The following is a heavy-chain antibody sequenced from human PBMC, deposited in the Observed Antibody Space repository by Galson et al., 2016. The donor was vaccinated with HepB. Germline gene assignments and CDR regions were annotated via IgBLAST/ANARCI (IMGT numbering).Heavy chain of an antibody. V-gene: IGHV1-3*01. D-gene: IGHD2-2*01. CDR3: ARGGYCISTSCYHPIDY. Sequence: SVKVSCKASGYTFTSYAMHWVHQAPGQSLEWMAWINAGTGNTKYSQRLQGRVTITRDTSASTTYMELSSLGSEDTAVYYCARGGYCISTSCYHPIDYWGQGTLVTGSS. CDR1: GYTFTSYA. CDR2: INAGTGNT. J-gene: IGHJ4*02.